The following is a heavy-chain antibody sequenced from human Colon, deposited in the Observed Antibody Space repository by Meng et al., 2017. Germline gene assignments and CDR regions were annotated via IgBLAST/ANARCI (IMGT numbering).Heavy chain of an antibody. CDR3: ARAYYYDSSGYLDAFDI. V-gene: IGHV3-53*01. CDR2: IYSGGST. Sequence: SWAASGFTVSSNYMSWVRQAPGKGLEWVSVIYSGGSTYYADSVKGRFTISRDNSKNTLYLQMNSLRAEDTAVYYCARAYYYDSSGYLDAFDIWGQGTMVTVSS. CDR1: GFTVSSNY. D-gene: IGHD3-22*01. J-gene: IGHJ3*02.